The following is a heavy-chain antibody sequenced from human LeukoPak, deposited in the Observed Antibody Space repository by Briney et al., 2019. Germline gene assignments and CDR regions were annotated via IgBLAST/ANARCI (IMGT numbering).Heavy chain of an antibody. CDR2: IYSGGST. CDR3: AKLPLLRYFDPATD. J-gene: IGHJ4*02. Sequence: GGSLRLSCAASGFTVSSNYMSWVRQAPGKGLEWVSVIYSGGSTYYADSVKGRFTISRDNSKNTLYLQMNSLRAEDTAVYYCAKLPLLRYFDPATDWGQGTLVTVSS. D-gene: IGHD3-9*01. CDR1: GFTVSSNY. V-gene: IGHV3-66*04.